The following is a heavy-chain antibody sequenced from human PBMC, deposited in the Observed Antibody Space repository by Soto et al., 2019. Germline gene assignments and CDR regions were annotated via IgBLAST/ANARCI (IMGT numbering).Heavy chain of an antibody. CDR2: IWYDGSNK. V-gene: IGHV3-33*01. Sequence: GGSLRLSCAASGFTFSSYGMHWVRQAPGKGLEWVAVIWYDGSNKYYADSVKGRFTISRDNSKNTLYLQMNSLRAEDTAVYYCARDMITFGGVIVTGFDYWGQGTLVTVSS. J-gene: IGHJ4*02. CDR1: GFTFSSYG. CDR3: ARDMITFGGVIVTGFDY. D-gene: IGHD3-16*02.